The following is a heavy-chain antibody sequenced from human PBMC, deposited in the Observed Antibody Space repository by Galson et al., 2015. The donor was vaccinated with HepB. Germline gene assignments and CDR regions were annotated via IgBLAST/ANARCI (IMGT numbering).Heavy chain of an antibody. D-gene: IGHD5-24*01. V-gene: IGHV4-31*03. Sequence: TLSLTCTVSGGSISSGAYYWSWIRQLPGKGLEWIGYFYYNGATYSNPSLESRVTISGDTSKNQFSLRLTSVTAADTALYYCAGEVAGDGYQYADYWGQGTLVTVSS. CDR1: GGSISSGAYY. CDR3: AGEVAGDGYQYADY. CDR2: FYYNGAT. J-gene: IGHJ4*02.